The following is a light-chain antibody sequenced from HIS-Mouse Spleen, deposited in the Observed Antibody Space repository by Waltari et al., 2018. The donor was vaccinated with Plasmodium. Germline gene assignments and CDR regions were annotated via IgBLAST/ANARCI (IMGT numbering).Light chain of an antibody. CDR2: KAS. CDR3: QQYNSYSYT. CDR1: QSISSW. J-gene: IGKJ2*01. V-gene: IGKV1-5*03. Sequence: DIQMTQSPSTLSASVGDRVTITCRASQSISSWFAWYQQKPGKAPKLLIYKASSLEGGVPSRFSGSGSGTEFTLTISSLQPDDFATYYCQQYNSYSYTFGQGTKLEIK.